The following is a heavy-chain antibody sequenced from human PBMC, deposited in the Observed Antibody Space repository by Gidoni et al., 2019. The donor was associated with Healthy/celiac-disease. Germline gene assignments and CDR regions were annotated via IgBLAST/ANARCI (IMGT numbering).Heavy chain of an antibody. V-gene: IGHV3-64D*06. CDR2: ISSNGGST. D-gene: IGHD4-17*01. Sequence: EVQLVESGGGLVQPGGSLRLSCSASGFTFSSYAIHWVRQAPGKGLEYVSAISSNGGSTYYADSVKGRFTISRDNSKNTLYLQMSSLRAEDTAVYYCVKDHSTVTTVTFDPWGQGTLVTVSS. CDR3: VKDHSTVTTVTFDP. CDR1: GFTFSSYA. J-gene: IGHJ5*02.